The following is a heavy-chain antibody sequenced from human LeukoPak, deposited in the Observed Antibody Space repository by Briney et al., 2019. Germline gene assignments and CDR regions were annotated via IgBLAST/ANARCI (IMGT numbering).Heavy chain of an antibody. J-gene: IGHJ4*02. CDR3: AKGGPEGGYYFDY. CDR1: GFTFDDYA. CDR2: ISWNSGSI. D-gene: IGHD1-26*01. Sequence: PGGSLRLSCAASGFTFDDYAMHWVRQAAGRGLEWVSGISWNSGSIGYADSVKGRFTISRDNAKNSLYLQMNSLRAEDMALYYCAKGGPEGGYYFDYWGQGTLVTVSS. V-gene: IGHV3-9*03.